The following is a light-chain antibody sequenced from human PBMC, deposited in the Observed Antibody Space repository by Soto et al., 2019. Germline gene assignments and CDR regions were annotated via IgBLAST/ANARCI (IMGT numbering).Light chain of an antibody. CDR2: AAS. V-gene: IGKV1-9*01. J-gene: IGKJ3*01. CDR1: QGISSY. Sequence: IQLTQSPSSLSTSVRDRVTITCRASQGISSYLAWYQQKPGKAPKLLIYAASTLQSGVPSRFSGSGSGTDFTLTISSLQPEDFATYYCQQYNSYPPGFTFGPGTKVDIK. CDR3: QQYNSYPPGFT.